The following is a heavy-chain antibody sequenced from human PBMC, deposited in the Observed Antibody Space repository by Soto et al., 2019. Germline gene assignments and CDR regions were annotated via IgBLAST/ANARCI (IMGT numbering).Heavy chain of an antibody. CDR1: GFTFSTYG. J-gene: IGHJ3*02. V-gene: IGHV3-33*01. CDR2: TWFDGSKK. Sequence: HPGGSLRLSCAASGFTFSTYGMHWVRQAPGKGLEWVAVTWFDGSKKNYAESVRGRFTISRDNSKNTLYLQMNTLRAEDTAVYYCVREGADFRMGDAFDIWGQGTRVTVSS. CDR3: VREGADFRMGDAFDI. D-gene: IGHD2-8*01.